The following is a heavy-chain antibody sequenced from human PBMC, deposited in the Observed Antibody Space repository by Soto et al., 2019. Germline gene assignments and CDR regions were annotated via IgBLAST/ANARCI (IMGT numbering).Heavy chain of an antibody. V-gene: IGHV4-34*01. CDR3: ARFFGFTMIVVVTGDAFDI. CDR1: GGSFSGLY. Sequence: SETLSLTCAVNGGSFSGLYWSWIRQPPGKGLEWIGEINHSGSTNYNPSLKSRVTISVDTSKNKFSLKVSSVTAADTAVYYCARFFGFTMIVVVTGDAFDIWGQGTMVTVS. D-gene: IGHD3-22*01. J-gene: IGHJ3*02. CDR2: INHSGST.